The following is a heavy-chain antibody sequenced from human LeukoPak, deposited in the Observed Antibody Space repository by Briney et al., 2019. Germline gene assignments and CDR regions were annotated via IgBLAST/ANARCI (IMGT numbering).Heavy chain of an antibody. D-gene: IGHD3-3*01. CDR1: GGSFSGYY. Sequence: SETLSLTCAVYGGSFSGYYWSWIRQPPGKGLEWIGEINHSGSTNYNPSLKSRVTISVDTSKNQFSLKLSSVTAADTAVYYCARALQPQRGGFLEWLLQNWFDPWGQGTLVTVSS. J-gene: IGHJ5*02. CDR2: INHSGST. CDR3: ARALQPQRGGFLEWLLQNWFDP. V-gene: IGHV4-34*09.